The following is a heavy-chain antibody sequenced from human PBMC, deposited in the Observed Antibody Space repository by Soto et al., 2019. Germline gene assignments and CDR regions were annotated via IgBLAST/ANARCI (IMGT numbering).Heavy chain of an antibody. J-gene: IGHJ5*02. CDR3: ARDSPFGGPVNWFDP. Sequence: QVQLVQSGAEVKKPGASVKVSCKASGYTFTSYAMHWVRQAPGQRLEWMGWINAGNGNTKYSQKFQGRVTITRDTSASTAYMERSSLRSEDTAVYYCARDSPFGGPVNWFDPWGQGPPVTVSS. D-gene: IGHD3-10*01. CDR1: GYTFTSYA. V-gene: IGHV1-3*01. CDR2: INAGNGNT.